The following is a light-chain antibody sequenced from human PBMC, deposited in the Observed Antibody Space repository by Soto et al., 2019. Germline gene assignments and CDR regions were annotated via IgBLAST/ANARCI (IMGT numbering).Light chain of an antibody. Sequence: EIVLTQSPATLSLSPGERATLSCRANQSINNYLAWFQQKPGQAPRLLIYEASTRAAGIPARFSGSGSGTDFTLTISSLEPEDFALYYCQQHINWPLTFGGGTKVEIK. J-gene: IGKJ4*01. CDR1: QSINNY. CDR3: QQHINWPLT. V-gene: IGKV3-11*01. CDR2: EAS.